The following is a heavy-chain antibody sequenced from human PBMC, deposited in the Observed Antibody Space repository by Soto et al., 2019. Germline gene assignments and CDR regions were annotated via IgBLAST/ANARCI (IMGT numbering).Heavy chain of an antibody. CDR2: IIPKLGSA. J-gene: IGHJ4*02. V-gene: IGHV1-69*01. CDR3: ARGGGVYIFGAVY. D-gene: IGHD2-8*02. CDR1: GGGNLRDYR. Sequence: QVQLVQSGAEVKKPGSSVQVSCKASGGGNLRDYRTTWVRQAPGQGLEWMGGIIPKLGSANYAQNLQGRVTITADESTSTVYMELRSLRSEDTAVYYCARGGGVYIFGAVYWGQGTPVTFSS.